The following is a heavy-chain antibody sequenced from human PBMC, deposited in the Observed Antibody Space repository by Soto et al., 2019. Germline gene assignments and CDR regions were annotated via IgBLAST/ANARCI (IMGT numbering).Heavy chain of an antibody. CDR3: ATSYGSGYRAFDY. CDR1: GDTFNFYS. Sequence: QVQLVQSGAAVKRPGSSVKVSCKASGDTFNFYSINWVRQAPGLGLEWMGRVNPIVSMSNYAQRFQGRVTMTADESTSTAYMELSGLRSEDTAIYYCATSYGSGYRAFDYWGQGALVTVSS. V-gene: IGHV1-69*04. D-gene: IGHD3-10*01. CDR2: VNPIVSMS. J-gene: IGHJ4*02.